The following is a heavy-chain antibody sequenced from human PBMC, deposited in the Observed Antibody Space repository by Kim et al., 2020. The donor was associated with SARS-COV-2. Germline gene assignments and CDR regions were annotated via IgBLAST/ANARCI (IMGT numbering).Heavy chain of an antibody. J-gene: IGHJ2*01. D-gene: IGHD5-12*01. CDR3: AKDPWTWTRERYFDL. Sequence: GGSLRLSCAASGFTFSSYAMSWVRQAPGKGLEWVSAISGSGGSTYYADSVKGRFTISRDNSKNTLYLQMNSLGAEDTAVYYCAKDPWTWTRERYFDLWGRGTLVTVSS. CDR2: ISGSGGST. CDR1: GFTFSSYA. V-gene: IGHV3-23*01.